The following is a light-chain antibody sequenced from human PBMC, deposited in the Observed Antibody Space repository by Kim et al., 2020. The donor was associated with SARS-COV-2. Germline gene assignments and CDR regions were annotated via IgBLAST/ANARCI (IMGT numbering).Light chain of an antibody. CDR2: WAS. V-gene: IGKV4-1*01. J-gene: IGKJ1*01. Sequence: ATINCKSSQSVLYSSNNKNYLDWYQQKPGQPPKLLIYWASTRESGVPDRFSGSGSGTDFTLTISSLQAEDVAVYYCQQYYSTPPAFGQGTKVDIK. CDR3: QQYYSTPPA. CDR1: QSVLYSSNNKNY.